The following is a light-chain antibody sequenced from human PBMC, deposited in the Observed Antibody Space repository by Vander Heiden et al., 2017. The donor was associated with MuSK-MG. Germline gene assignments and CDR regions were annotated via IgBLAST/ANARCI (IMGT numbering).Light chain of an antibody. CDR3: QQYYSHFPYS. CDR1: QNIDKW. V-gene: IGKV1-5*03. CDR2: KAS. J-gene: IGKJ2*03. Sequence: DIQMTQSPSTLSASVGDRVSITCRASQNIDKWLAWYQQKPGKAPKILIYKASSPDTEAPLRFSGSGSGTEFTLTISSLQPDDFATYYCQQYYSHFPYSFGQGTKVEIK.